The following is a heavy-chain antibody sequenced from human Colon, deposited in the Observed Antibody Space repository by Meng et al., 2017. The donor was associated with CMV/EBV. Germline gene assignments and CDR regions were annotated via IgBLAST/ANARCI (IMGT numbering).Heavy chain of an antibody. CDR3: AREITTAVPHTYDYYYYGMDV. J-gene: IGHJ6*02. D-gene: IGHD4-11*01. CDR1: GFTFSSYW. Sequence: GGSLRLSCAASGFTFSSYWMSWVRQAPGKGLEWVANIKQDGSEKYYVDSVKGRFTISRDNAKNSLYLQMNSLRAEDTAVYYCAREITTAVPHTYDYYYYGMDVWGQGTTVTVSS. V-gene: IGHV3-7*01. CDR2: IKQDGSEK.